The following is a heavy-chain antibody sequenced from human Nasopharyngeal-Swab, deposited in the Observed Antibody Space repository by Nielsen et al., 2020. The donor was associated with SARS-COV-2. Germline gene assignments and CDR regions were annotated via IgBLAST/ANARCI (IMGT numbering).Heavy chain of an antibody. D-gene: IGHD2-21*02. CDR2: IKSKTDGGTT. V-gene: IGHV3-15*01. J-gene: IGHJ6*02. CDR3: TTDLAYCGGDCYSPYYYGMDV. Sequence: VRQAPGKELEWVGRIKSKTDGGTTDYAAPVKGRFTISRDDSKNTLYLQMNSLKTEDTAVYYCTTDLAYCGGDCYSPYYYGMDVWGQGTTVTVSS.